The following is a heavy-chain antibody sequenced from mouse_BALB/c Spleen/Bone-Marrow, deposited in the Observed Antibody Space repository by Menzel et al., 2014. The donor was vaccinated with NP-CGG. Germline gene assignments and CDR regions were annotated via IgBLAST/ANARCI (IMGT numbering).Heavy chain of an antibody. Sequence: VKLQESGAELVRPGTSVQVSCKASGYAFTNYWIEWIKQGPGQGLEWIGVINPGSGGANYNEKSKGKATLTADKSSSTAYIQFSSLTSDDSAVYFCARELGRRAMDYWGQGTSVTVSS. D-gene: IGHD4-1*01. J-gene: IGHJ4*01. CDR1: GYAFTNYW. V-gene: IGHV1-54*01. CDR3: ARELGRRAMDY. CDR2: INPGSGGA.